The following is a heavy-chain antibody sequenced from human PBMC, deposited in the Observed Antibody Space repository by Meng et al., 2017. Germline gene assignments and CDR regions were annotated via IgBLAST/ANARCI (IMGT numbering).Heavy chain of an antibody. CDR2: IYHSGST. D-gene: IGHD7-27*01. Sequence: AQLQESGPGLVRPSGTLSLTCAASGGSISSRNWWSWVRQPPGKGLEWIGEIYHSGSTNYNPSLKSRVTISVDKSKNQFSLKLSSVTAADTAVYYCARIGDWGSTRYFDYWGQGTLVTVSS. V-gene: IGHV4-4*02. J-gene: IGHJ4*02. CDR1: GGSISSRNW. CDR3: ARIGDWGSTRYFDY.